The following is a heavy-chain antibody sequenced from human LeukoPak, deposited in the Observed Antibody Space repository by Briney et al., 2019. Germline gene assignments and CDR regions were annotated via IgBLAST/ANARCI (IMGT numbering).Heavy chain of an antibody. CDR1: GYTFTVYY. D-gene: IGHD1-26*01. J-gene: IGHJ4*02. CDR2: MNPSGGST. CDR3: ARGGQQWEPIDY. V-gene: IGHV1-46*01. Sequence: ASVSVSCKASGYTFTVYYMHWVRQAPGQGREGMGIMNPSGGSTKYAQKFQGRVTMTRDTPTSTVYMDLSSLRSEDTAVYYCARGGQQWEPIDYWGQGTLVTVSS.